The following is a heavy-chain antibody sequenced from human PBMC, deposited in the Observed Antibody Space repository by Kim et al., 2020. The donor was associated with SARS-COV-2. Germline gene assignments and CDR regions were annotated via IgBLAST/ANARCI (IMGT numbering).Heavy chain of an antibody. CDR3: ASQKDIVVVVAATQGTWFDP. CDR2: IYYSGST. J-gene: IGHJ5*02. D-gene: IGHD2-15*01. V-gene: IGHV4-39*01. CDR1: GGSISSSSYY. Sequence: SETLSLTCTVSGGSISSSSYYWGWIRQPPGKGLEWIGSIYYSGSTYYNPSLKSRVTISVDTSKNQFSLKLSSVTAADTAVYYCASQKDIVVVVAATQGTWFDPWGQGTLVTVSS.